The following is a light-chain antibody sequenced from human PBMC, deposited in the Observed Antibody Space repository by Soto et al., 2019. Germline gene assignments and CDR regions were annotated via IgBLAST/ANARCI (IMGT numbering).Light chain of an antibody. V-gene: IGKV3-15*01. CDR2: GAS. J-gene: IGKJ4*01. Sequence: EIVMTQFPATLFVSPGERVTLSCRASHSVITNLAWYQHKPGQAPRLLIYGASTRAAGIPARFSGSGSGTEFTLTISSLESADFGFYYCQQYNDWPLPTFGGGTKVESK. CDR1: HSVITN. CDR3: QQYNDWPLPT.